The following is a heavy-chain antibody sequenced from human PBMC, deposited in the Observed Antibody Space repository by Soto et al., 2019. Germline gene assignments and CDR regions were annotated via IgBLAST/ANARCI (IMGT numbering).Heavy chain of an antibody. CDR3: ARDSGWAYSLDY. CDR2: IHYSGST. D-gene: IGHD6-19*01. CDR1: GGSISRYY. V-gene: IGHV4-59*01. Sequence: QVQLQESGPRLVKPSETLSLSGTVSGGSISRYYWTWIRQPPGKGLEFIGYIHYSGSTTYNPSLKSRVTMSADTSKNEFSLKLSSVTAADTAVYYCARDSGWAYSLDYWGQGALVTVSS. J-gene: IGHJ4*01.